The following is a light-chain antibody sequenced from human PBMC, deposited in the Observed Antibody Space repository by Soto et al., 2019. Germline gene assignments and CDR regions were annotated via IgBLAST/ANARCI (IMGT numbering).Light chain of an antibody. V-gene: IGLV3-27*01. CDR3: FSAADTNRVI. Sequence: SYELTQPSSVSVSPGQTARITCSGDGLAKKYARWFQQKAGQAPILLLYKDRERPPGIPERFSGSSSGTTVTLTISGAQVEDEADYCCFSAADTNRVIFGGGTKLTVL. J-gene: IGLJ2*01. CDR1: GLAKKY. CDR2: KDR.